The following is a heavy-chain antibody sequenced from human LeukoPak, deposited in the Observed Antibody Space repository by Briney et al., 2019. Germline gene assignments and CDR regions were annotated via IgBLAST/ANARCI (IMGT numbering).Heavy chain of an antibody. Sequence: ASVKVSCKASGYTFTGYYMHWVRQAPGQGLEWMGWINPNSGGTNYAQKFQGRVTMARDTSISTAYMELGRLRSDDTAVYYCARELRSYYDSSGQASWDAFDIWGQGTMVTVSS. CDR1: GYTFTGYY. V-gene: IGHV1-2*02. CDR3: ARELRSYYDSSGQASWDAFDI. J-gene: IGHJ3*02. CDR2: INPNSGGT. D-gene: IGHD3-22*01.